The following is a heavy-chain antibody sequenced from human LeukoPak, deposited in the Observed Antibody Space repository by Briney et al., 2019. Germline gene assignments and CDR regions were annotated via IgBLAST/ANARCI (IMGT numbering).Heavy chain of an antibody. Sequence: ATVKVSCKASGYTFTSYDINWVRQATGQGLEWMGWMNPNSGNTGYAQKFQGRVTMTRNTSISTAYMERSSLRSEDTAVYYCARALDAYDSSGYNYYNMDVWGQGTTVTVSS. D-gene: IGHD3-22*01. CDR2: MNPNSGNT. J-gene: IGHJ6*02. CDR1: GYTFTSYD. CDR3: ARALDAYDSSGYNYYNMDV. V-gene: IGHV1-8*01.